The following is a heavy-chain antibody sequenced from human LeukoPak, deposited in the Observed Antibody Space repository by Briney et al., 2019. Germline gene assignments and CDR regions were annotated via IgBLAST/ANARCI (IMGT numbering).Heavy chain of an antibody. V-gene: IGHV3-48*04. J-gene: IGHJ1*01. CDR2: IGRGSNTL. D-gene: IGHD3-22*01. Sequence: GAPRLFRNGPWFNLRCHLMDWVRQASGEGLEWNSYIGRGSNTLYYKPSVKGRFTISRDDAKNTLYLEMSSLRAEDTAVYYCARGTYDRSGYPLFRKWGQGTLVIVSS. CDR1: FNLRCHL. CDR3: ARGTYDRSGYPLFRK.